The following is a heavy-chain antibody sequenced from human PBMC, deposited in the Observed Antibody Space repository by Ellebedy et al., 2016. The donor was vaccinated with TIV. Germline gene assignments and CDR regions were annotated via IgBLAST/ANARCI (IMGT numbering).Heavy chain of an antibody. CDR3: ARARSSGWLHTPDY. D-gene: IGHD6-19*01. CDR2: INPSGGST. Sequence: AASVKVSCKASGYTFSNYFMHWVRQAPGQGLEWMGIINPSGGSTTYAQKSQGRVTMTRDTSASTVYMELSSLRSEDTAVYYCARARSSGWLHTPDYWGQGILVTVSS. CDR1: GYTFSNYF. V-gene: IGHV1-46*04. J-gene: IGHJ4*02.